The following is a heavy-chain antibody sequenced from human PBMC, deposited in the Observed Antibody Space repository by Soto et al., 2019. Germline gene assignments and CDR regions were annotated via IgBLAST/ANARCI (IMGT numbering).Heavy chain of an antibody. Sequence: QVQLVQSGAEVKKPGSSVKVSCKASGGTFSSYAISWVRQAPGQGLEWMGGIIPIFGTANYAQKFQGRVTSTADESTSTAYMELRSLRSEDTAVYYCARDGGRESGRYHYYYGMDVWGQGTTVTVSS. CDR2: IIPIFGTA. V-gene: IGHV1-69*01. J-gene: IGHJ6*02. CDR1: GGTFSSYA. D-gene: IGHD1-26*01. CDR3: ARDGGRESGRYHYYYGMDV.